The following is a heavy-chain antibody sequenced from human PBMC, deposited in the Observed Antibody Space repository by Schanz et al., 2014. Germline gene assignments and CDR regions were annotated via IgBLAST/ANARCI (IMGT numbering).Heavy chain of an antibody. Sequence: QVPLVESGGGLVKPGGSLRLSCAASGFTFSDYYMSWIRQAPGKGLEWVSYISSSGSYTNYADSVKGRFTTSRDNGKKSMYLQMNSLRAEDTAVYYCARPSDSAWYMDVWGKGTTVTVSS. CDR2: ISSSGSYT. CDR1: GFTFSDYY. V-gene: IGHV3-11*06. J-gene: IGHJ6*03. D-gene: IGHD2-21*02. CDR3: ARPSDSAWYMDV.